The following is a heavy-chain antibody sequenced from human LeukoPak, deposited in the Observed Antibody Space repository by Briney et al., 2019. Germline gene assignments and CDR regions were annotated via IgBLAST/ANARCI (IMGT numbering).Heavy chain of an antibody. V-gene: IGHV3-30*02. CDR3: ARGSLDYYDSSGCDY. D-gene: IGHD3-22*01. CDR2: IQYDGSNQ. J-gene: IGHJ4*02. Sequence: GGSLRLSCAASPFTFSSYGMHWVRQAPGKGLEWVAYIQYDGSNQQYADSVKGRFSISRDSSKNILYLQMNSLRAEDTAVYYCARGSLDYYDSSGCDYWGQGTLVTVSS. CDR1: PFTFSSYG.